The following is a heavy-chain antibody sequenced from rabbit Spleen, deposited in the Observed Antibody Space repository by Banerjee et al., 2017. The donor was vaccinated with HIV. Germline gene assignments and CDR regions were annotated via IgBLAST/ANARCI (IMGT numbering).Heavy chain of an antibody. D-gene: IGHD8-1*01. V-gene: IGHV1S40*01. CDR2: IYTGGSGST. CDR1: GFSFSSSYY. CDR3: ARDTASSFSSYGMDL. J-gene: IGHJ6*01. Sequence: QQLVESGGGLVKPGASLTLTCTASGFSFSSSYYMCWVRQAPGKGLEWIACIYTGGSGSTAYASWAKGRFTVSKTSSTTVTLQMTSLTVADTATYFCARDTASSFSSYGMDLWGPGTLVTVS.